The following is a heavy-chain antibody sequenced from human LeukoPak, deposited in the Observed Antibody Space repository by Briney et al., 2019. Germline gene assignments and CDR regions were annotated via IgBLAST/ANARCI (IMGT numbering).Heavy chain of an antibody. CDR1: GFTFSSYA. CDR3: AKLLDYYDSSAYFDY. Sequence: PGGSLRLSCAASGFTFSSYAMSWVRQAPGKGLEWVSAISGSGGSTYYADSVKGRFTISRDNSKNTLYLQMNSLRAEDTAVYYCAKLLDYYDSSAYFDYWGQGTLVTVSS. J-gene: IGHJ4*02. V-gene: IGHV3-23*01. CDR2: ISGSGGST. D-gene: IGHD3-22*01.